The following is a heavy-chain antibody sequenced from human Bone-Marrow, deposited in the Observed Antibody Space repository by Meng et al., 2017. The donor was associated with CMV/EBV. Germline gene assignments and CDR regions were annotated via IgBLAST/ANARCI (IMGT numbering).Heavy chain of an antibody. J-gene: IGHJ5*02. CDR1: GGSLSGYY. V-gene: IGHV4-34*01. CDR3: ARDNLMITFGGVDKTHWFDP. CDR2: INHSGST. D-gene: IGHD3-16*01. Sequence: GSLRLSCAVYGGSLSGYYWSWIRQPPGKGLEWIGEINHSGSTNYNPSLKSRVTILVDTSKNQFSLKLSSVTAADTAVYYCARDNLMITFGGVDKTHWFDPWGQGTLVTVSS.